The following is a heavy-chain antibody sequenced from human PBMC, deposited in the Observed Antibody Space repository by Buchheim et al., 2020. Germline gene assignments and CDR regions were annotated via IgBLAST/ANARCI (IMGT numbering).Heavy chain of an antibody. CDR2: VNPDGSST. D-gene: IGHD7-27*01. Sequence: EVQLVESGGDLIQPGGSLRLSCVASGFTFSDYWMYWVRQAPGKGLVWVARVNPDGSSTSYAAFVTGRFTISRDNAKQTMYLQMNSLRGDDSALYYCAKDLSWGGSDYWGQGTL. CDR1: GFTFSDYW. J-gene: IGHJ4*02. V-gene: IGHV3-74*01. CDR3: AKDLSWGGSDY.